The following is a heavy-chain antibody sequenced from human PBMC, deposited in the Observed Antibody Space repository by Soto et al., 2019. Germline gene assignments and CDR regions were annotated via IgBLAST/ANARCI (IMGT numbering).Heavy chain of an antibody. CDR3: AKDLGSDRSPAGTIDS. V-gene: IGHV3-48*01. CDR2: ITSSTTTTI. J-gene: IGHJ4*02. Sequence: PGGSLRLSCAASGFTFKFYGMNWVRQAPGKGLEWISYITSSTTTTIFYADSVKGRFTISRDNFKNSLYLQMNSLRAEDTAVYYCAKDLGSDRSPAGTIDSWGQGTLVTVSS. D-gene: IGHD6-13*01. CDR1: GFTFKFYG.